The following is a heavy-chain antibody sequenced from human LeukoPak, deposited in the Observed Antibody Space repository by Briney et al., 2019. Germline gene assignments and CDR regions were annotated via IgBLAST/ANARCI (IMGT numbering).Heavy chain of an antibody. CDR2: INHSGST. D-gene: IGHD6-13*01. CDR3: AREGGGSSSLDY. CDR1: GGSFSGYY. J-gene: IGHJ4*02. V-gene: IGHV4-34*01. Sequence: SETLSLTCAVYGGSFSGYYWSWVRQPPGKGLEWIGEINHSGSTNYNPSLKSRVTISVDTSKNQFSLKLGSVTAADTAVYYCAREGGGSSSLDYWGQGNLVTVSS.